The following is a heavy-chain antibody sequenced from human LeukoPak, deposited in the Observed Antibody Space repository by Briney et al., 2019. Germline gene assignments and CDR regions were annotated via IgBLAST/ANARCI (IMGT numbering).Heavy chain of an antibody. CDR3: ARDGYIRIDY. J-gene: IGHJ4*02. Sequence: SETLSLTCTVSGGSISSSSYYWGWIRQPPGKGLEWIGSIYYSGSTYYNPSLKSRVTISVDTSKNQFSLKLSSVTAADTAVYYCARDGYIRIDYWGQGTLVTVSS. CDR2: IYYSGST. CDR1: GGSISSSSYY. D-gene: IGHD5-24*01. V-gene: IGHV4-39*07.